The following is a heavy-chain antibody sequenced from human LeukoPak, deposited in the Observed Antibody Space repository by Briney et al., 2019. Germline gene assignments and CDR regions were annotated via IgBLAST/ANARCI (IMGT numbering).Heavy chain of an antibody. D-gene: IGHD6-13*01. J-gene: IGHJ4*02. CDR2: IDQGGSVR. V-gene: IGHV3-7*01. CDR1: GFSFSTYW. CDR3: ARDPESSSFDL. Sequence: GGSLRLSCAASGFSFSTYWMSWVRQTPEKGLEFVANIDQGGSVRNYMDSLKGRCTISRDNAKKSLYLEINSLSADDTAVYYCARDPESSSFDLWGRGALVTVSS.